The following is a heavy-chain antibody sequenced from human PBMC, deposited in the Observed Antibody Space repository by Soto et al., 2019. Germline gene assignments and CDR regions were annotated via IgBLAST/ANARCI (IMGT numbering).Heavy chain of an antibody. Sequence: GESLKISCKGSGYTFTSYWIGWVRQMPGKGLEWMGIINPGDSDIRYSPSFQGQVTISADKSITTAYLQWSSLKASDTAMYYCARPREAGKYYYGVDVWGQGTTVTVSS. V-gene: IGHV5-51*01. D-gene: IGHD6-19*01. CDR3: ARPREAGKYYYGVDV. CDR1: GYTFTSYW. CDR2: INPGDSDI. J-gene: IGHJ6*02.